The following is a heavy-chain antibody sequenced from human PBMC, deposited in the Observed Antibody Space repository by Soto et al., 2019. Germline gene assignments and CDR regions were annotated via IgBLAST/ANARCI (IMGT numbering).Heavy chain of an antibody. CDR2: IWYDGSNK. Sequence: GGSLRLSCAASGFTFSSYGMHWVRQAPGKGLEWVAVIWYDGSNKYYADSVKGRFTISRDNSKNTLYLQMNSLRAEDTAVYYCARGRGYYYYYMVVWGKGTTVTVSS. CDR1: GFTFSSYG. V-gene: IGHV3-33*01. J-gene: IGHJ6*03. CDR3: ARGRGYYYYYMVV.